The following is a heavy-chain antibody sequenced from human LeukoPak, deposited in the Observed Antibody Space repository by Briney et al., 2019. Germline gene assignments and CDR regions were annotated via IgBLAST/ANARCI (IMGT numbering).Heavy chain of an antibody. V-gene: IGHV1-3*01. Sequence: ASVKVSCKASGYTFTSHAMHWVRQAPGQRLEWMGWINAGNGNTKYSQKFQGRVTITRDTSASTAYMELSSLRSEDTAVYYCARRGSVGASNWDGDAFDIWGQGTMVTVSS. J-gene: IGHJ3*02. CDR1: GYTFTSHA. CDR3: ARRGSVGASNWDGDAFDI. D-gene: IGHD1-26*01. CDR2: INAGNGNT.